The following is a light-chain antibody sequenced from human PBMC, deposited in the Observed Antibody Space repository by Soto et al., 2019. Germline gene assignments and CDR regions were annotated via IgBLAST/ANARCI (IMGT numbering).Light chain of an antibody. CDR2: AAS. V-gene: IGKV1D-12*01. J-gene: IGKJ5*01. Sequence: DLRLTQYQSSVSPSAGERVTITCRAGQVINTSLAWYQQKPGRAPKLLIYAASTLQSGVPSRFSGSGSGTDFTLTISSLPPEDFATYYCQQSYSTLFTFGQGTQLEI. CDR3: QQSYSTLFT. CDR1: QVINTS.